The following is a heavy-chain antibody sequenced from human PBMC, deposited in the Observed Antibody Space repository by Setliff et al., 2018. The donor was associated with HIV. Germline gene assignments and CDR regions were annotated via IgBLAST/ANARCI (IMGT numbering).Heavy chain of an antibody. D-gene: IGHD3-22*01. Sequence: GASVKVSCQASGFTFNHYALSWVRQAPGQRPEWMGGTIPMSDIPNYAQNFQGRVTITADHSTTTTYMELSSLSSEDTAVYYCVRVGPWYYGRSGYLASWDYWGQGTQVTVSS. CDR3: VRVGPWYYGRSGYLASWDY. CDR1: GFTFNHYA. V-gene: IGHV1-69*10. J-gene: IGHJ4*02. CDR2: TIPMSDIP.